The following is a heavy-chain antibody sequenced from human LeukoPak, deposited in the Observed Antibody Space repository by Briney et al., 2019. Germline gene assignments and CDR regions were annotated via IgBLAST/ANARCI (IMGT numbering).Heavy chain of an antibody. D-gene: IGHD3-10*01. CDR2: IKSKTDGGTT. Sequence: GGSLRLSCAASGFTFSKTWMSWVRQAPGKGLEWVGRIKSKTDGGTTDYAAPVKGRFTISRDDSRNTLSLQMNSLETEDTAVYYCTTITMIREHEDYWGQGTLVTVSS. J-gene: IGHJ4*02. CDR3: TTITMIREHEDY. V-gene: IGHV3-15*01. CDR1: GFTFSKTW.